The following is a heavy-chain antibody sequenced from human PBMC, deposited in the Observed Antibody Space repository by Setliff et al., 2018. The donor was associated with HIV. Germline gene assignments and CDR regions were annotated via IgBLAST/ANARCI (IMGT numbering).Heavy chain of an antibody. CDR2: IYYSGNT. D-gene: IGHD3-22*01. Sequence: SETLSLTCAVYGGSFSGYYWSWIRQPPGRGLEWIGYIYYSGNTNYKPSLKRRVTISVDTSKNQFSLKLRSVTAADTAVYYCARERSSGYHSYYYHYGMDVWGQGTTVTVSS. CDR3: ARERSSGYHSYYYHYGMDV. V-gene: IGHV4-59*01. CDR1: GGSFSGYY. J-gene: IGHJ6*02.